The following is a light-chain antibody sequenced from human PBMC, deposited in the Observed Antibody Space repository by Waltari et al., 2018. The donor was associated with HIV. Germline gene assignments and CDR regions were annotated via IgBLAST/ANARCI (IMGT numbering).Light chain of an antibody. V-gene: IGLV3-19*01. CDR1: SVRSYY. CDR2: GKN. J-gene: IGLJ3*02. CDR3: NSRDDSGHWF. Sequence: SSELAQDPAVSVALGQTVRITCKGDSVRSYYASWYQQKPGQAPVLVIYGKNNRPSGIPDRFSGSRSGNTASLTIAGAQAEDEADYYCNSRDDSGHWFFGGGTKVTVL.